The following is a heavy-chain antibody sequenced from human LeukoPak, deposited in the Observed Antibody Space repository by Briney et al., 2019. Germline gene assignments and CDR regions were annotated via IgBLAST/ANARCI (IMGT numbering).Heavy chain of an antibody. CDR3: ARRAHYDILTGYYFLGAFDI. D-gene: IGHD3-9*01. CDR2: IYYSGST. J-gene: IGHJ3*02. V-gene: IGHV4-59*01. CDR1: GGSISSYY. Sequence: SETLSLTCTVSGGSISSYYWSWIRQPPGKGLEWIGYIYYSGSTNYNPSLKSRVTISVDTSKNQFSLKLSSVTAADTAVYYCARRAHYDILTGYYFLGAFDIWGQGTVVTVSS.